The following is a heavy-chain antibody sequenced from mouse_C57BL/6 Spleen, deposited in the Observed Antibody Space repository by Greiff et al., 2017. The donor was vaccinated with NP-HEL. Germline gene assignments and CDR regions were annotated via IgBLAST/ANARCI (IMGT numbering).Heavy chain of an antibody. V-gene: IGHV5-4*01. Sequence: EVKVVESGGGLVKPGGSLKLSCAASGFTFSSYAMSWVRQTPEKRLEWVATISDGGSYTYYPDNVKGRFTISRDNAKNNLDLQMSHLKSEDTAMYYCARDTTGSSSAWFAYWGQGTLVTVSA. CDR1: GFTFSSYA. CDR2: ISDGGSYT. CDR3: ARDTTGSSSAWFAY. D-gene: IGHD1-1*01. J-gene: IGHJ3*01.